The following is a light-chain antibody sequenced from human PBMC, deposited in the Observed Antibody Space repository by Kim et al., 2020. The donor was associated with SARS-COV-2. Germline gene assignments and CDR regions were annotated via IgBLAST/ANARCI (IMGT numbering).Light chain of an antibody. CDR2: GVY. V-gene: IGLV2-14*03. CDR3: SSFTTTGTYLI. J-gene: IGLJ2*01. Sequence: QSITISCIGTSSDIGDYNYVYWYQQQPGKAPKLMISGVYKRPSGVSSRFSGSKSGSTASLTISGLQAEDEADYYCSSFTTTGTYLIFGGGTKLTVL. CDR1: SSDIGDYNY.